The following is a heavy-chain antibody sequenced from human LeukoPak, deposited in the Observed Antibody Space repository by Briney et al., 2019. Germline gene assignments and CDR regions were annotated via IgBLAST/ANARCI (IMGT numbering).Heavy chain of an antibody. CDR1: GLSFSSYA. CDR2: MSGSGAGT. V-gene: IGHV3-23*01. D-gene: IGHD3-22*01. Sequence: GGSLILSCAASGLSFSSYAMHWVRQAPGKGLEWVSGMSGSGAGTDYADSEKGRFTISRDNSKNTLYLQMNSLRVEDTAVYYCAKSLGGYYDSGGYYSDGGYLDYWGQGTLVTVSS. CDR3: AKSLGGYYDSGGYYSDGGYLDY. J-gene: IGHJ4*02.